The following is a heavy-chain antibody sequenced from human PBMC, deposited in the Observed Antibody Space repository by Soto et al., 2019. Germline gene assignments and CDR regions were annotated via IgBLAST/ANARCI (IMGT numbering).Heavy chain of an antibody. CDR2: IHYSGST. V-gene: IGHV4-61*01. D-gene: IGHD6-19*01. CDR1: GGSVNIGTYY. CDR3: ASTIAVAGTGYNWFDP. Sequence: PSETLSLTCTVPGGSVNIGTYYWSWIRQPPGKGLEWIGFIHYSGSTNYNPSLKSRVTISVDTSKNQFSLKLSSVTAADTAVYYCASTIAVAGTGYNWFDPWGQGTLVTVSS. J-gene: IGHJ5*02.